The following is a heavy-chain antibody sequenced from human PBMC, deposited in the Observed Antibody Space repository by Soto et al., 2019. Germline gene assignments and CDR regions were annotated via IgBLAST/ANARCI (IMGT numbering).Heavy chain of an antibody. CDR3: ARLFRGGYCSGGSCYGDAFDI. CDR2: IYYSGST. J-gene: IGHJ3*02. V-gene: IGHV4-39*01. CDR1: GGSISSSSYY. Sequence: QLQLQESGPGLVKPSETLSLTCTVSGGSISSSSYYWGWIRQPPGKGLEWIGSIYYSGSTYYNPSLKSRVNISVDTSKTQFSLKLSSVTAADTDVYYCARLFRGGYCSGGSCYGDAFDIWGQGTMVTVSS. D-gene: IGHD2-15*01.